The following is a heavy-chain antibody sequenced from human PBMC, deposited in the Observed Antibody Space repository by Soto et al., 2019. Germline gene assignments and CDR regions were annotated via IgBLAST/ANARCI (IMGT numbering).Heavy chain of an antibody. CDR3: ATRVWPYYFDY. CDR1: GGSISSSPYY. CDR2: ISYSGST. J-gene: IGHJ4*02. D-gene: IGHD2-21*01. Sequence: QLQLQESGPGLVRPSGTLSLTCSVSGGSISSSPYYWGWVRQPPGKGLEWIGLISYSGSTYYNPSLESRVTISVDTSKNQFSLKLSSVTAADTAVYYCATRVWPYYFDYWGQGTLVTVSS. V-gene: IGHV4-39*01.